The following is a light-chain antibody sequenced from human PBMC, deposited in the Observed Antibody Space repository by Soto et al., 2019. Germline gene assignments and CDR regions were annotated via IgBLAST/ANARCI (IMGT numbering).Light chain of an antibody. CDR1: SSDVGSDYL. CDR3: SSYTSSSTKV. Sequence: QSALTQPASVSGSPGQSITISCSGTSSDVGSDYLVSWYQQHPGTAPKLIIYEGTKRPSGVSDRFSGSRSGNTASLTISGLQTEDEGDYYCSSYTSSSTKVFGTGTKVTVL. V-gene: IGLV2-14*02. CDR2: EGT. J-gene: IGLJ1*01.